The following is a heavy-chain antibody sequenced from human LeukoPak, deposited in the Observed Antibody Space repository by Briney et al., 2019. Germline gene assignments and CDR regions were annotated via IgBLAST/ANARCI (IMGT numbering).Heavy chain of an antibody. CDR3: AKKRGMQLWQYYLDY. CDR1: GFTFSSYA. J-gene: IGHJ4*02. Sequence: GGSLRLSCAASGFTFSSYAMSWVRRAPGKGLEWVSAISGSGGNTYYADSVKGRFTISRDNSKNTLYLQMNSLRAEDTAIYYCAKKRGMQLWQYYLDYRGQGTLVTVSS. V-gene: IGHV3-23*01. D-gene: IGHD5-18*01. CDR2: ISGSGGNT.